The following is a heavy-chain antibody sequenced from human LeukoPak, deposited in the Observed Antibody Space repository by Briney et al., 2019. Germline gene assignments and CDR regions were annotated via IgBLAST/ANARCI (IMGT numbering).Heavy chain of an antibody. CDR2: INYSGIT. J-gene: IGHJ3*02. CDR1: GGSITRSTDY. V-gene: IGHV4-39*01. Sequence: SETLSLTCTVSGGSITRSTDYWGWIRQPPGKGLEWIGSINYSGITYYNPSLKSRVTKSVDTSKNQFSLNLNSVTAADTAVYYCARHDRGGLDAFDIWGQGTMVTVFS. D-gene: IGHD3-16*01. CDR3: ARHDRGGLDAFDI.